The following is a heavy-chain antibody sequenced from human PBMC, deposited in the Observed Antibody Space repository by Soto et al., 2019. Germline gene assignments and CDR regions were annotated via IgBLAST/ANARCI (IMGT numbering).Heavy chain of an antibody. J-gene: IGHJ5*01. D-gene: IGHD6-13*01. V-gene: IGHV4-4*07. Sequence: SETRSLTCTLAARSTSNYYSTWIRQPAGKGLEWIGRIYTSGTTNYNPSLKSRVTMSVDASKNQFSLKFSSVTAADTAPYYCARQTTYSSSWYDYWGHGTLVTVSS. CDR1: ARSTSNYY. CDR3: ARQTTYSSSWYDY. CDR2: IYTSGTT.